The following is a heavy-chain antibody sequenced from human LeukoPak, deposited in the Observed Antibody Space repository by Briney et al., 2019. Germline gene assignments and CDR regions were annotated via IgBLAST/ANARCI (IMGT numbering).Heavy chain of an antibody. CDR1: GFTFSSYS. D-gene: IGHD2-15*01. Sequence: GGSLRLSCAASGFTFSSYSMNWVRQAPGKGLEWVSSISSSSSYIYYADSVKGRFTISRDNAKNSLYLQMNSLRAEDTAVYYCAKRGGTESFYYYYMDVWGKGTTVTVSS. J-gene: IGHJ6*03. V-gene: IGHV3-21*01. CDR2: ISSSSSYI. CDR3: AKRGGTESFYYYYMDV.